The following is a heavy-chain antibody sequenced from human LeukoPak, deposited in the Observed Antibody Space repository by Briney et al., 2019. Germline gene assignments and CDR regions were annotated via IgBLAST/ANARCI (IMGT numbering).Heavy chain of an antibody. CDR3: ARDLRL. V-gene: IGHV3-21*01. J-gene: IGHJ4*02. CDR1: GFTVSTNY. CDR2: ITSSSNYI. Sequence: PGGSLRLSCAASGFTVSTNYMSWVRQAPGKGLEWVSSITSSSNYIYYASSVRVRFTISRDNAKNSLYLQMDSLRAEDTAVYYCARDLRLWGQGTLVTVSS.